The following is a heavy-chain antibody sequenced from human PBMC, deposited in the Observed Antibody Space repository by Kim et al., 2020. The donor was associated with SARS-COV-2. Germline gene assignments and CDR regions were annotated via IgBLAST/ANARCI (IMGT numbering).Heavy chain of an antibody. D-gene: IGHD3-16*01. J-gene: IGHJ3*02. CDR1: GFTFSAYD. CDR3: VRDRMGGAFDM. V-gene: IGHV3-48*02. CDR2: ITKTSTTI. Sequence: GGSLRLSCATSGFTFSAYDMNWVRQAPGKGLEWLSFITKTSTTIYYADSVEGRFTISRDNAKNSLFLQMNSMRDGDTALYYCVRDRMGGAFDMWGQGTM.